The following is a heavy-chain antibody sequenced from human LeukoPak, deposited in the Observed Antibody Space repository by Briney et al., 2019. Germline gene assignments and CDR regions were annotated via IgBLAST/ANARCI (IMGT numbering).Heavy chain of an antibody. CDR2: IYYSGST. V-gene: IGHV4-59*01. CDR3: AREHYDILTGYGWFDP. Sequence: SETLSLTCTVSGGSISSYYWSWIRQPPGKGLEWIGYIYYSGSTNYNPSLKSRVTISVDTSKNQFSLKLSSVTAADTAVYYCAREHYDILTGYGWFDPWGQGTLVTVSS. D-gene: IGHD3-9*01. CDR1: GGSISSYY. J-gene: IGHJ5*02.